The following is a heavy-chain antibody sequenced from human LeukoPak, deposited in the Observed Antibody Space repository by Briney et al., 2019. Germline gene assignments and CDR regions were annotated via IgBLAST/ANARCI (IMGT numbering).Heavy chain of an antibody. CDR2: IYSTGST. D-gene: IGHD1-26*01. V-gene: IGHV4-59*08. CDR3: ARHESAVGALFY. CDR1: GGSISRYY. J-gene: IGHJ4*02. Sequence: SDTLSLTCTVSGGSISRYYWSWIRQPPGKGLECIGYIYSTGSTNSNPSLKSRVTISVDTSKNLFSLKLTSVTAADTAVYYCARHESAVGALFYWGQGSLVTVSS.